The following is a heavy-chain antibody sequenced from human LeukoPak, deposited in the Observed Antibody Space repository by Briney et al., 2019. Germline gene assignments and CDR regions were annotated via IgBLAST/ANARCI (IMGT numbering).Heavy chain of an antibody. D-gene: IGHD6-6*01. CDR1: GGSFSGYY. CDR2: IFHSANT. Sequence: SETLSLTCAVYGGSFSGYYWGWIRQPPGKGLEWIGSIFHSANTYYNPSLKSRVTISVDTSKNQFSLKMSSVTAADTAVYYCARDPSSSAFKGMQGGDYWGQGTLVTVSS. J-gene: IGHJ4*02. V-gene: IGHV4-34*12. CDR3: ARDPSSSAFKGMQGGDY.